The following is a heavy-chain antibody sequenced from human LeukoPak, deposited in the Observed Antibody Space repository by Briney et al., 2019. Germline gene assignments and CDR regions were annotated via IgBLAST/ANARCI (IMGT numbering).Heavy chain of an antibody. Sequence: GGSLRLSCVASGFIVSTNYMSWVRQAPGKGLEWVSVIYSGGSTYYADSVKGRFTISRDNSKNTLFLQMNSLRAEDTAVYYCARYYYGAGSFDYWGQGTLVTVSS. V-gene: IGHV3-53*01. D-gene: IGHD3-10*01. J-gene: IGHJ4*02. CDR1: GFIVSTNY. CDR3: ARYYYGAGSFDY. CDR2: IYSGGST.